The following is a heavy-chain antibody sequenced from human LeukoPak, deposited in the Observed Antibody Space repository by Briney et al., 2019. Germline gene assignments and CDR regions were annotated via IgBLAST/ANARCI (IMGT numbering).Heavy chain of an antibody. D-gene: IGHD3-22*01. Sequence: VSVKVSCKASGYTFTGYYMHWVRQAPGQGLEWMGRINPNSGGTNYAQKFQGRVTMTRDTSISTAYMELSRLRSDDTAVYYCARGGTYYDSSGYYSSPHFDYWGQGTLVTVSS. CDR2: INPNSGGT. CDR3: ARGGTYYDSSGYYSSPHFDY. J-gene: IGHJ4*02. V-gene: IGHV1-2*06. CDR1: GYTFTGYY.